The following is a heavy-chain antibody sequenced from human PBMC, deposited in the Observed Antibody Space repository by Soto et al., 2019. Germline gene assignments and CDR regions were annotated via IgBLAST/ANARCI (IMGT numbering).Heavy chain of an antibody. J-gene: IGHJ6*02. D-gene: IGHD6-6*01. V-gene: IGHV4-34*01. CDR1: GGSLSNYY. CDR2: INRSGST. Sequence: GPGPLQTSETLSLTCAVYGGSLSNYYWSWIRQPPGKGLEWIGEINRSGSTNYNPSLKSRVTISVDTSKSQFSLKLASVTAADTAVYYCARVVSARPDGSYYYAMDVWGQGTTVTVS. CDR3: ARVVSARPDGSYYYAMDV.